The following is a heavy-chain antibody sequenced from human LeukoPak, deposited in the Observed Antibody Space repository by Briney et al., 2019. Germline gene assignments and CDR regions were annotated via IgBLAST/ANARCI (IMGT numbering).Heavy chain of an antibody. V-gene: IGHV5-10-1*01. Sequence: GESLKISCKGSGYNFTNYWINWVRQMPGKGLEWMGKIDPSDSYTYYSPSFQGHVTISVDKSISTAYLQWSSLKASDTAIYYCATPAIAGVAYGMDVWGQGTTVTVSS. CDR2: IDPSDSYT. CDR1: GYNFTNYW. CDR3: ATPAIAGVAYGMDV. J-gene: IGHJ6*02. D-gene: IGHD6-13*01.